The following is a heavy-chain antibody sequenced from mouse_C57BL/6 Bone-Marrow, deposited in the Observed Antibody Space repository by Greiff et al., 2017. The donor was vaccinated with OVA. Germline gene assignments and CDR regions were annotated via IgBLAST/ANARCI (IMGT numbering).Heavy chain of an antibody. J-gene: IGHJ3*01. V-gene: IGHV5-6*01. CDR3: SRPFGNHAWFAY. Sequence: EVQRVESGGDLVKPGGSLKLSCAASGFTFSSYGMSWVRQTPDKRLEWVATISSGGSYTYYPASVKGRFTIPRDNAKHTLYLQVSRLKSEDTAKCCWSRPFGNHAWFAYWGQETLVTVSA. D-gene: IGHD2-1*01. CDR2: ISSGGSYT. CDR1: GFTFSSYG.